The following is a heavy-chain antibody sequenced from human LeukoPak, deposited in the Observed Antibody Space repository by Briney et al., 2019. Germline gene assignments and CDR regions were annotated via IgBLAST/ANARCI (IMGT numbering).Heavy chain of an antibody. CDR1: GGAISSGSYY. D-gene: IGHD6-13*01. Sequence: SETLSLTCSVSGGAISSGSYYWGWIRQPPGKGLEWIGSIYYNGNTHYNPSLKSRVSISVDTSKNQFSLKLSSVTAADTAVYYCARGAIPGRMAAAGKSWFDPWGQGTLVTVSS. V-gene: IGHV4-39*01. J-gene: IGHJ5*02. CDR3: ARGAIPGRMAAAGKSWFDP. CDR2: IYYNGNT.